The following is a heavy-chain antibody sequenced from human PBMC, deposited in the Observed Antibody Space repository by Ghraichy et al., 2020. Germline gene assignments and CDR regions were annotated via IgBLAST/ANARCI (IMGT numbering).Heavy chain of an antibody. Sequence: GGSLRLSCAASGFTFSSYSMNWVRQAPGKELEWVSSISSSSSYIYYADSVKGRFTISRDNDKNSLYLQMNSLRAEDTAVYYCARGGAYSNYIGYWSQGTLVTVSS. J-gene: IGHJ4*02. CDR1: GFTFSSYS. CDR3: ARGGAYSNYIGY. D-gene: IGHD4-11*01. V-gene: IGHV3-21*01. CDR2: ISSSSSYI.